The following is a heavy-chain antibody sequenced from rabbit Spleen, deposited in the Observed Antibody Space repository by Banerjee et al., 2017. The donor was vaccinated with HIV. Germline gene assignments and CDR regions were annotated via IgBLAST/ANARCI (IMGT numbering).Heavy chain of an antibody. CDR2: INASTGKP. CDR1: GLDFSSSYY. V-gene: IGHV1S45*01. Sequence: QEQLEESGGDLVKPEGSLTLTCTASGLDFSSSYYMCWVRQAPGKGLEWIACINASTGKPVYATWASGRFTISRTSSTTVTLRMTSLTAADRATYFCARDLVGVIGWNFYLWGPGTLVTVS. D-gene: IGHD2-1*01. CDR3: ARDLVGVIGWNFYL. J-gene: IGHJ4*01.